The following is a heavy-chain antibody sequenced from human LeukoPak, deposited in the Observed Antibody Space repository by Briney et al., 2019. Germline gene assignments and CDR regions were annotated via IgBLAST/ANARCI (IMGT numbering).Heavy chain of an antibody. Sequence: GASVKVSCKASGGTFSSYAIRWVRQAPGQGLEWMGRIIPILGIANYAQKFQGRVTITADKSTSTAYMELSSLRSEDTAVYYCARDHYYYDSSGHTSGGYWGQGTLVTVSS. V-gene: IGHV1-69*04. CDR2: IIPILGIA. CDR3: ARDHYYYDSSGHTSGGY. CDR1: GGTFSSYA. J-gene: IGHJ4*02. D-gene: IGHD3-22*01.